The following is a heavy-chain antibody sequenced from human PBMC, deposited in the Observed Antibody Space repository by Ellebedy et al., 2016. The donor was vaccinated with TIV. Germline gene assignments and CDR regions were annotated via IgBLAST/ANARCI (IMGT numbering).Heavy chain of an antibody. Sequence: AASVKVSCKASGYTFSGFYIHWVRQAPGQGLQWMGWINPKSGDTLYAQEFQGRVTMTRDTSSSTAYMELSRLISDDTAIYYCATYCGSPACYRTRWGMDVWGQGTTVTASS. CDR3: ATYCGSPACYRTRWGMDV. CDR2: INPKSGDT. J-gene: IGHJ6*02. D-gene: IGHD2-2*01. CDR1: GYTFSGFY. V-gene: IGHV1-2*02.